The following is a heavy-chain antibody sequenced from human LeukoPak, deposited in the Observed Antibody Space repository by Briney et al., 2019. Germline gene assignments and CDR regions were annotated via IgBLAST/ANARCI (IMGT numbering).Heavy chain of an antibody. CDR1: GFTFSRYG. J-gene: IGHJ4*02. CDR3: AHTGWDLGYYFDY. Sequence: PGGSLRLSCAASGFTFSRYGMHWVRQAPGKGLEWVAVIPYDGSKKYYADSVKGRFTISRDNSKNTLYLQMNSLRAEDTAVYYCAHTGWDLGYYFDYWGQGTLVTVSS. V-gene: IGHV3-30*03. D-gene: IGHD1-26*01. CDR2: IPYDGSKK.